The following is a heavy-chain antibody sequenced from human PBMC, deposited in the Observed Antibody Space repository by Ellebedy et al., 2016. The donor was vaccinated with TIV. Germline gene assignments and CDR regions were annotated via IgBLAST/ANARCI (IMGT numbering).Heavy chain of an antibody. CDR1: GFSLTPRGVG. D-gene: IGHD3-3*01. CDR3: AHTRYDVWSAFDP. J-gene: IGHJ5*02. Sequence: SGPTLVXPTQTLTLTCTLTGFSLTPRGVGVGWLRQPPGTAPDWLAVIYGNGDKRFRPSLRSRLTITKDTFKEQVVLTMTNMDPVDTGTYFCAHTRYDVWSAFDPWGQGALVTVSS. V-gene: IGHV2-5*01. CDR2: IYGNGDK.